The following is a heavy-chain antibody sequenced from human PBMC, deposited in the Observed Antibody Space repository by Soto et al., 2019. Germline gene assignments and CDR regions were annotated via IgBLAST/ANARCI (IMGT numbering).Heavy chain of an antibody. CDR2: IHHSGRS. D-gene: IGHD3-10*01. J-gene: IGHJ4*02. CDR1: GGSFSDHY. V-gene: IGHV4-34*01. CDR3: ARAPLIKSAEVKSFVDF. Sequence: DTLSLTCAVSGGSFSDHYWTWIRQPPDKGMEWIGEIHHSGRSHYNPSFKSRATISLDTSKNQFSLHLRSVTAADTALYYCARAPLIKSAEVKSFVDFWGQGTLVTVSS.